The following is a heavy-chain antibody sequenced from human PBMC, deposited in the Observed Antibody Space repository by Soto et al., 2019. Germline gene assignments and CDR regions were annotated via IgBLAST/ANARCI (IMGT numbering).Heavy chain of an antibody. CDR2: ISSSGSTI. CDR3: ARVAYCGGDCYTYYFDY. D-gene: IGHD2-21*02. CDR1: GVTFSDYY. J-gene: IGHJ4*02. V-gene: IGHV3-11*01. Sequence: GGSLRLSCAASGVTFSDYYMSWIRQAPGKGLEWVSYISSSGSTIYYADSVKGRFTISRDNAKNSLYLQMNSLRAEDTAVYYCARVAYCGGDCYTYYFDYWGQGTLVTVSS.